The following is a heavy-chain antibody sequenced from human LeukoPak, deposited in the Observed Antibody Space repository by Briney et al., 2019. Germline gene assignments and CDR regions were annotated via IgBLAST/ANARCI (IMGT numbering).Heavy chain of an antibody. Sequence: PGGSLRLSCEASGFSVTNNYMSWFRLAPGQGLEWVANIKQDGSEEYYVDSVKGRFTISRDNAKNSLYLQMNSLRAEDTAVYYCARDGAVAGRYYFDYWGQGILVTVSS. CDR1: GFSVTNNY. CDR3: ARDGAVAGRYYFDY. V-gene: IGHV3-7*01. J-gene: IGHJ4*02. CDR2: IKQDGSEE. D-gene: IGHD6-19*01.